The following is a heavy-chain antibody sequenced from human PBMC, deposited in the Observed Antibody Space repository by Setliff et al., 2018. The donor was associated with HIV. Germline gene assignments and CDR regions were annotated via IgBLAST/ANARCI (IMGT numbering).Heavy chain of an antibody. V-gene: IGHV1-2*06. Sequence: ASVKVSSKASGYTFTGYYIHWVRQAPGQGLEWMGRISPNTWGTIYAQKLQGRVTMTRDTSISTAYLGLSSLTSDDTAVYYCARVATVTTPFDYWGQGTLVTVSS. CDR1: GYTFTGYY. CDR3: ARVATVTTPFDY. J-gene: IGHJ4*02. D-gene: IGHD4-17*01. CDR2: ISPNTWGT.